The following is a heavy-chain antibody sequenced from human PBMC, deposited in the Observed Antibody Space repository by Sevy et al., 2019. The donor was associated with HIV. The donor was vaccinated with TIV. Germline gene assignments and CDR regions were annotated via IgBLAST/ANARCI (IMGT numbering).Heavy chain of an antibody. V-gene: IGHV1-18*01. CDR2: ISAYNGNT. CDR3: ARHRITIFGVVISPFDY. CDR1: GYTFTSYG. J-gene: IGHJ4*02. Sequence: ASLKVSCKASGYTFTSYGISWVRQAPGQGLEWMGWISAYNGNTNYAQKLQGRVTMTTDTSTSTAYMELRSLRSDDTAVYYCARHRITIFGVVISPFDYWGQGTLVTVSS. D-gene: IGHD3-3*01.